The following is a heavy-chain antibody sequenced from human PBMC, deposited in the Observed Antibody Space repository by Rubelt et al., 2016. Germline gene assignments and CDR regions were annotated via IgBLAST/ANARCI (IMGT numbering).Heavy chain of an antibody. CDR2: IIPILGVA. CDR3: AREKAAAPVDS. J-gene: IGHJ4*02. CDR1: GGTFSTYG. D-gene: IGHD6-13*01. V-gene: IGHV1-69*04. Sequence: QVQLVQSGAEVKKPGSSVKVSCKASGGTFSTYGISWVRQAPGQGLEWMGRIIPILGVAAQAEQFQGRVRVTPDKSTGAAYMGLSSLRAEDTAVYYCAREKAAAPVDSWGQGTLVTVSS.